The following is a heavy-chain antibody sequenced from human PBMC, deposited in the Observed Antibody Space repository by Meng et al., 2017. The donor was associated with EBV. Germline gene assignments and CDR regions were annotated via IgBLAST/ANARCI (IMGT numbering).Heavy chain of an antibody. V-gene: IGHV4-61*01. CDR2: IYDGGTT. D-gene: IGHD2-2*01. J-gene: IGHJ4*02. CDR1: GASVSGCTFH. CDR3: AKSSSSTPGVVDS. Sequence: VQRRGSGPGLVKPPGTLSLTCTGLGASVSGCTFHWSWIRQPPGKERQWIGYIYDGGTTIYNPSLKSRVTIFLDTSRNQFSLGLRSVTTADTAVYYCAKSSSSTPGVVDSWGQGTLVTVSS.